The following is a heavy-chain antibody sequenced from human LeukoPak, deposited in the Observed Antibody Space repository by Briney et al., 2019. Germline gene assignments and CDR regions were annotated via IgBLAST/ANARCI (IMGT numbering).Heavy chain of an antibody. CDR2: INQGGSDK. CDR3: TRDRSRAEDD. J-gene: IGHJ4*02. Sequence: GGSLRLSCAASGFTFSGHWMSWVRQAPGKGLEWVANINQGGSDKYCVDSVKGRFTISRDNANNLLYLRMNSLRGEDTAVYYCTRDRSRAEDDWGQGTLVTVSS. CDR1: GFTFSGHW. V-gene: IGHV3-7*01. D-gene: IGHD1-14*01.